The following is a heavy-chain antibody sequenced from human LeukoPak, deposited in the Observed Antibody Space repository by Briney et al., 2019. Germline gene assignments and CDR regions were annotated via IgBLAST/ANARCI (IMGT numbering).Heavy chain of an antibody. Sequence: VASVKVSCKASGYTFTGYYMHWVRQAPGQGLEWVGWMNPKSGGTNYAQRFQDRVTMTRDTSNNTSYMELSRLASDDTAVYYCAREFRTTTWSYDAFDLWGQGTMVTVSS. V-gene: IGHV1-2*02. D-gene: IGHD1-1*01. CDR2: MNPKSGGT. J-gene: IGHJ3*01. CDR1: GYTFTGYY. CDR3: AREFRTTTWSYDAFDL.